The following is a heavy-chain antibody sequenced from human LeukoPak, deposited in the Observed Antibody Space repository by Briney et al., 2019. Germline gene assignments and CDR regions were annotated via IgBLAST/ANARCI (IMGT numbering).Heavy chain of an antibody. CDR3: ARGLYTTHPEDY. Sequence: ASVKVSCKTSGYTFTSYYLHWVRQAHGQGLEWKVWISPNTGATKYAQKFQGRGAMTRDTSISIAYMKLSRLRSDDTAVYYCARGLYTTHPEDYWGQGTLVTVSS. J-gene: IGHJ4*02. CDR1: GYTFTSYY. CDR2: ISPNTGAT. D-gene: IGHD2-2*02. V-gene: IGHV1-2*02.